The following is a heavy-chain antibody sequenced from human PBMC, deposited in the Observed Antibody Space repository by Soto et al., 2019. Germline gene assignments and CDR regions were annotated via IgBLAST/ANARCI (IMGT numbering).Heavy chain of an antibody. D-gene: IGHD1-26*01. CDR2: IVVGSGNT. V-gene: IGHV1-58*01. CDR1: GFTFTSSA. CDR3: AADTSGLEWELRYGMDV. J-gene: IGHJ6*02. Sequence: GASVKVSCKASGFTFTSSAVQWVRQSRGQRLEWIGWIVVGSGNTNYAQKFQERVTITRDMSTSTAYMELSSLRSEDTAVYYCAADTSGLEWELRYGMDVWGQGTTVTVSS.